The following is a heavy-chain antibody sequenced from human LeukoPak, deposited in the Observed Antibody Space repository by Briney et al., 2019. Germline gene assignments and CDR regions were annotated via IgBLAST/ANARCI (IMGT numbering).Heavy chain of an antibody. V-gene: IGHV1-69*13. J-gene: IGHJ5*02. CDR3: AMGSGRPGKNWFDP. CDR1: GGTFSSYA. Sequence: SVKVSCKASGGTFSSYAISWVRQAPGQGLEWMGGIIPIFGTANYAQKFQGRVTITADESTSTAYMELSSLRSEDTAVYYCAMGSGRPGKNWFDPWGQGTLVTVSS. D-gene: IGHD3-10*01. CDR2: IIPIFGTA.